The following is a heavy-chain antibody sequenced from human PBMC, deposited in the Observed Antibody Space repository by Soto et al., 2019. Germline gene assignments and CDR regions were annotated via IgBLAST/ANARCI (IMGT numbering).Heavy chain of an antibody. CDR2: ISYDGSNK. J-gene: IGHJ6*02. CDR3: AKDGPNCSGGSCDYYYGMDV. V-gene: IGHV3-30-3*01. D-gene: IGHD2-15*01. CDR1: GFTFSSYA. Sequence: PGGSLRLSCAASGFTFSSYAMHWVRQAPGKGLEWVAVISYDGSNKYYADSVKGRFTISRDNSKNTLYLQMNSLRAEDTAVYYCAKDGPNCSGGSCDYYYGMDVWGQGTTVTVSS.